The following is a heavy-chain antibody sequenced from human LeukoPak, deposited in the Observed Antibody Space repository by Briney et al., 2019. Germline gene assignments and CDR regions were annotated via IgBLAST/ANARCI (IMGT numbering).Heavy chain of an antibody. CDR1: GFTFDDYA. CDR2: ISWDGGST. CDR3: AKEAYDFWSGYYYYYMDV. D-gene: IGHD3-3*01. V-gene: IGHV3-43D*03. J-gene: IGHJ6*03. Sequence: GGSLRLSCAASGFTFDDYAMHWVRQAPGKGLEWVSLISWDGGSTYYADSVKGRFTISRDNSKNSLYLQMNSLRAEDTALYYCAKEAYDFWSGYYYYYMDVWGKGTTVNVSS.